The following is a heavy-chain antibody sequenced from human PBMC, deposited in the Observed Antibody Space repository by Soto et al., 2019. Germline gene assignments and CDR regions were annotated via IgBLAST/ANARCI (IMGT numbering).Heavy chain of an antibody. CDR3: ARADKRFLEWLSKGWFDP. V-gene: IGHV4-61*01. J-gene: IGHJ5*02. CDR1: GGSVSSGSYY. Sequence: QVQLQESGPGLVKPSETLSLTCTVSGGSVSSGSYYWSWIRQPPGKGLEWIGYIYYSGSTNYNPSLKSRVTISVDTSKNQFSLKLSSVTAADTAVYYCARADKRFLEWLSKGWFDPWGQGTLVTVSS. D-gene: IGHD3-3*01. CDR2: IYYSGST.